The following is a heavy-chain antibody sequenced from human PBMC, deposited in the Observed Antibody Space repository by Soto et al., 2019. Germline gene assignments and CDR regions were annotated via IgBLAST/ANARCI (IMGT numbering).Heavy chain of an antibody. CDR2: INHSGST. CDR3: ARGLFGYYDFWSGQYYMDV. Sequence: PSETLSLTCAVYGGSFSGYYWSWIRQPPGKGLEWIGEINHSGSTNYNPSLKSRVTISVDTSKNQFSLKLSSVTAADTAVCYCARGLFGYYDFWSGQYYMDVWGKGTTVTVAS. D-gene: IGHD3-3*01. J-gene: IGHJ6*03. V-gene: IGHV4-34*01. CDR1: GGSFSGYY.